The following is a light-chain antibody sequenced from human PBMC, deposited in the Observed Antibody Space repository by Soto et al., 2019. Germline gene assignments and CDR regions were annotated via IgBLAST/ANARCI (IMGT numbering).Light chain of an antibody. CDR1: QTVERW. CDR3: QQYKDSMWT. CDR2: DVS. V-gene: IGKV1-5*01. J-gene: IGKJ1*01. Sequence: DIQMTQSPSTLSASVGDRVTITCRASQTVERWLAWYQQKPGKAPNLLISDVSSLESGVPSRFSGSGSATEFTLTISGLQPDHFATYYCQQYKDSMWTFGQGTKVESK.